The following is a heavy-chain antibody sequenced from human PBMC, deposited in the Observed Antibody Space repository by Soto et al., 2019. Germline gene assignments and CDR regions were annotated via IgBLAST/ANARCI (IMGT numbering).Heavy chain of an antibody. D-gene: IGHD1-26*01. CDR3: AKDRGWELPNYFDY. CDR1: GFTFSSYG. J-gene: IGHJ4*02. Sequence: PGGSLRLSCAASGFTFSSYGMHWVRQAPGKGLEWVAVISYDGSNKYYADSVKGRFTISGDNSKNTLYLQMNSLRAEDTAVYYCAKDRGWELPNYFDYWGQGTLVTVSS. CDR2: ISYDGSNK. V-gene: IGHV3-30*18.